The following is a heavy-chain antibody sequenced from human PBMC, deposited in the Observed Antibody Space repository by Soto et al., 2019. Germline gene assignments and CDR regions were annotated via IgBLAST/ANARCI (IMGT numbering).Heavy chain of an antibody. CDR3: AREARYFYGMDV. CDR2: ISSNGGST. Sequence: XGSLTLSCAASGFTFSSYAMHWVRQAPGKGLEYVSAISSNGGSTYYADSVKGRFTISRDNSKNTLYLQMGSLRAEDMAVYYCAREARYFYGMDVWGQGTTVTVSS. J-gene: IGHJ6*02. V-gene: IGHV3-64*02. CDR1: GFTFSSYA.